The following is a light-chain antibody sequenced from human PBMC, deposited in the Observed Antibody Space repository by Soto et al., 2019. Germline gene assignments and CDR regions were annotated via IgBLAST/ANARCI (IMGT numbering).Light chain of an antibody. CDR3: QQYNNWPFPSWT. V-gene: IGKV3-15*01. Sequence: EIVMTQSPATLSVSPGERATLSCRASQSVSSNLAWYQQQPGQAPRLLIYGASTRATGIPARFSGSGSGTEFTLTISSLQSEDFAVYYCQQYNNWPFPSWTFGQGTKVEIK. CDR1: QSVSSN. J-gene: IGKJ1*01. CDR2: GAS.